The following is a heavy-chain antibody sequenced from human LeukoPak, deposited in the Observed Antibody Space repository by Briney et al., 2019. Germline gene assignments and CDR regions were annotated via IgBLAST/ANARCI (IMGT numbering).Heavy chain of an antibody. J-gene: IGHJ5*02. CDR2: IYYSGST. Sequence: SQTLSLTCTVSGGSISSGGYYWSWIRQHSGKGLEWIGYIYYSGSTYYNPSLKSRVTISVDTSKNQFSLKLSSVTAADTAVYYCAKAVRITMVRGVMVDFDPWGQGTLVTVSS. CDR3: AKAVRITMVRGVMVDFDP. D-gene: IGHD3-10*01. V-gene: IGHV4-31*03. CDR1: GGSISSGGYY.